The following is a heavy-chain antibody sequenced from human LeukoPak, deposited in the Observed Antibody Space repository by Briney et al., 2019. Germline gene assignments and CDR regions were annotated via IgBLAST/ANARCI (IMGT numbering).Heavy chain of an antibody. CDR2: IRYDGSNK. D-gene: IGHD2-15*01. V-gene: IGHV3-30*02. Sequence: PTGGSLRLSCAASGFTFSSYGMHWVRQAPGKGLEWVAFIRYDGSNKYYADSVKGRFTISRGNSKNTLYLQMNSLRAEDTAVYYCARQGYCSRGSCYWSGWFDPWGQGTLVTVSS. CDR3: ARQGYCSRGSCYWSGWFDP. J-gene: IGHJ5*02. CDR1: GFTFSSYG.